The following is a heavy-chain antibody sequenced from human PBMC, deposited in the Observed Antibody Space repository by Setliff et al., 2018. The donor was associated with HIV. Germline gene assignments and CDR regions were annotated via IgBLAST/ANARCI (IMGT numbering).Heavy chain of an antibody. V-gene: IGHV1-18*04. Sequence: ASVKVSCKASGYTFTGYYMHWVRQAPGQGLEWMGWISAYNGNTNYAQKFQGRVSMTIDTSTSTAYMGLRSLRPDDTAVYYCARVVVRGVTFIAEYFQHWGQGTLVTVSS. CDR1: GYTFTGYY. J-gene: IGHJ1*01. CDR3: ARVVVRGVTFIAEYFQH. D-gene: IGHD3-10*01. CDR2: ISAYNGNT.